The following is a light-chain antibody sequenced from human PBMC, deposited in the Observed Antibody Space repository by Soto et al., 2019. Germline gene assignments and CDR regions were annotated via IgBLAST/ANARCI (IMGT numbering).Light chain of an antibody. CDR2: DAS. CDR1: QSVSSN. V-gene: IGKV3-15*01. Sequence: DIVMTQSPGTLSVSPGERATLSCRASQSVSSNLAWYQQKPGQAPRLLIYDASTSATGIPARFSGSGSGTDFTLSIRSLQSEDFAVYFCQQYNTWPPYTFGQGTKLEI. CDR3: QQYNTWPPYT. J-gene: IGKJ2*01.